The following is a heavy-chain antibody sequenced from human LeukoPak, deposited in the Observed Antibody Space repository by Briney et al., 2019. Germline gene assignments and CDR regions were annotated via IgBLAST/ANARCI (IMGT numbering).Heavy chain of an antibody. J-gene: IGHJ4*02. Sequence: GGSLRLSCEASGFTFSSYGMSWVRQAPGKGLEWVSAISGSGGSTYYADSVKGRFTISRDNSKNTLYLQMNSLRAEDTAVYYCAKDQMRGRDIVVVPAAIDYWGQGTLVTVSS. CDR2: ISGSGGST. D-gene: IGHD2-2*01. CDR1: GFTFSSYG. V-gene: IGHV3-23*01. CDR3: AKDQMRGRDIVVVPAAIDY.